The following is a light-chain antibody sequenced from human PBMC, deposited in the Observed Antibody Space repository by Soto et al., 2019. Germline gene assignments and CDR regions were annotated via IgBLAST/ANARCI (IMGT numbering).Light chain of an antibody. V-gene: IGKV1-39*01. CDR1: QSISTY. CDR2: AAS. Sequence: DIQMTQSPSSLSASVGDRVSITCRASQSISTYLNWFHQKPGEAPSLLIYAASTLQSGVPSRFSGSGSGTDFTLTISNLQPEDFATYYCQQSYDHPVTFSQGTRLDIK. CDR3: QQSYDHPVT. J-gene: IGKJ5*01.